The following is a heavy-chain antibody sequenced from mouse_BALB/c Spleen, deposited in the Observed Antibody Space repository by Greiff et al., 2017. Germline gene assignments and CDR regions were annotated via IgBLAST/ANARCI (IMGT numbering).Heavy chain of an antibody. D-gene: IGHD2-1*01. CDR1: GFNIKDYY. V-gene: IGHV14-4*02. Sequence: VQLQQSGAELVRSGASVKLSCTASGFNIKDYYMHWVKQRPEQGLEWIGWIDPENGDTEYAPKFQGKATMTADTSSNTAYLQLSSLTSEDTAVYYCNAWGGNYPYYYAMDYWGQGTSVTVSS. J-gene: IGHJ4*01. CDR2: IDPENGDT. CDR3: NAWGGNYPYYYAMDY.